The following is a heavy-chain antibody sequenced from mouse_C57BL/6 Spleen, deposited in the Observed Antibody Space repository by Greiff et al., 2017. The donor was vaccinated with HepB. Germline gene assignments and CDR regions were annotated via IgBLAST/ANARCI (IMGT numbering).Heavy chain of an antibody. D-gene: IGHD1-1*01. Sequence: QVQLQQPGAELVKPGASVKMSCKASGYTFTSYWITWVKQRPGQGLEWIGDIYPGSGSTKYNEKFKSKATLTVDTSSSTAYMQLSSLTSEDSAVYYCARCPQSYGSSSWYYDVWGTGTTVTVSS. V-gene: IGHV1-55*01. CDR1: GYTFTSYW. CDR3: ARCPQSYGSSSWYYDV. J-gene: IGHJ1*03. CDR2: IYPGSGST.